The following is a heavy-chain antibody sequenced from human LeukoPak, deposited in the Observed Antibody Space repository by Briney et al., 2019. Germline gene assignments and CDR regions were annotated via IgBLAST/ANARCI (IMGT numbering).Heavy chain of an antibody. Sequence: GGSLRLACAASGFTFSSYAMTWFRQAPGKGLEWVSAFSATDGSAQYAESVEGRFTISRDNSKNTLFLQMNSMGAEETAVYYCARAKIAAAATGAFDVWGQGKLVTVSS. V-gene: IGHV3-23*01. CDR2: FSATDGSA. CDR3: ARAKIAAAATGAFDV. D-gene: IGHD6-13*01. CDR1: GFTFSSYA. J-gene: IGHJ3*01.